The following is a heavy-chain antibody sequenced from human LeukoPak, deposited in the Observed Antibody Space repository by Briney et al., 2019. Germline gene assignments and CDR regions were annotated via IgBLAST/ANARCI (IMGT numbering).Heavy chain of an antibody. CDR1: GGSISSGGYY. D-gene: IGHD2-8*01. CDR3: ARDDRSNGHYFDY. CDR2: IYYSGST. Sequence: SETLSLTCTLSGGSISSGGYYWSWIRQHPGKGLEWIGNIYYSGSTYYNPSLKSRVTISVDTSKNQFSLKLSPVTAADTAVYYCARDDRSNGHYFDYWGQGTLVTVSS. J-gene: IGHJ4*02. V-gene: IGHV4-31*03.